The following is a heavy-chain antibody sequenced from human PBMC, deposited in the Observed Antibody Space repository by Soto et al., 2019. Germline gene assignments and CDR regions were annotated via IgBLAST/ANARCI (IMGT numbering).Heavy chain of an antibody. Sequence: GGSLRLSCAASGFTFSSYSMNWVRQAPGKGLEWVSGITWNSGSIDYADSVRGRFTISRDNAKNSLYLQMNSLRPEDTALYYCAKDIREYSSGWTYFDYWGHGTLVTVSS. CDR2: ITWNSGSI. V-gene: IGHV3-9*01. J-gene: IGHJ4*01. CDR1: GFTFSSYS. D-gene: IGHD6-19*01. CDR3: AKDIREYSSGWTYFDY.